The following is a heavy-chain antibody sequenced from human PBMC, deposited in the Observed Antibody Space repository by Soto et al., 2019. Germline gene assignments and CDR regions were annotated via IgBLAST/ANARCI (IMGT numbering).Heavy chain of an antibody. CDR2: INHSGST. J-gene: IGHJ4*02. V-gene: IGHV4-34*01. D-gene: IGHD6-19*01. Sequence: SETLSLTCTVSGGSISSYYWIWIRQPPGKGLEWIGEINHSGSTNYNPSLKSRVTISVDTSKNQFSLKLSSVTAADTAVYYCASMLAIAVAGTGYWGQGTLVTVSS. CDR1: GGSISSYY. CDR3: ASMLAIAVAGTGY.